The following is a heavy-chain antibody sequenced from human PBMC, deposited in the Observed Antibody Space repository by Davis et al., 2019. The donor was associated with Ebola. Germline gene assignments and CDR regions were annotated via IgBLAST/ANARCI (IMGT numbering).Heavy chain of an antibody. D-gene: IGHD3-16*01. V-gene: IGHV4-59*08. J-gene: IGHJ6*02. CDR3: ARHWAPGYGMDV. CDR2: IYYSGST. Sequence: SETLSLTCTVSGYSIGSGYYWGWIRQPPGKGLEWIGYIYYSGSTNYNPSLKSRVTISVDTSKNQFSLKLSSVTAADTAVYYCARHWAPGYGMDVWGQGTTVTVSS. CDR1: GYSIGSGYY.